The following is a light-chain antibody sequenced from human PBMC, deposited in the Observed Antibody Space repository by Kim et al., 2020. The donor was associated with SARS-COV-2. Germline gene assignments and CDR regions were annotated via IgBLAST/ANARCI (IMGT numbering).Light chain of an antibody. CDR1: QSITNNY. CDR2: GAS. J-gene: IGKJ1*01. V-gene: IGKV3-20*01. CDR3: QQYGNSPSTT. Sequence: EIVLTQSPDTLSLSSGERATLSCRASQSITNNYLAWYQQKPGQAPRLLISGASSRATGIPDRFSGSGSGTDFTLSITRLEPEDFAVYYCQQYGNSPSTTFGQGTKVDIK.